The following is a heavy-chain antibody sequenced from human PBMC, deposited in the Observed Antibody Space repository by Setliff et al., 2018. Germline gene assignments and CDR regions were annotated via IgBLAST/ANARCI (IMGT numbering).Heavy chain of an antibody. Sequence: SETLSLTCTVSGGSTNNYHWTWIRQPAGRGLEWVGRVYSSVYSSGITSYNPSLKSRVTISMDTSKNQFSLKLSTVTAADTAVYYCRFWSGYYKNDYWGQGTLVTVSS. CDR3: RFWSGYYKNDY. D-gene: IGHD3-3*01. CDR1: GGSTNNYH. CDR2: VYSSVYSSGIT. J-gene: IGHJ4*02. V-gene: IGHV4-4*07.